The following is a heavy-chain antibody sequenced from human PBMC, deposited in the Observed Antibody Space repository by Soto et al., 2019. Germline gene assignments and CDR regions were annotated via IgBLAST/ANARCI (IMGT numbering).Heavy chain of an antibody. Sequence: QVQLEESGGGVVQPGRSLRLSCEASGFTFNTYSMHWVRQPPGKGLEWLAAIWYDGTQKYYADSVKGRFITSSDSSKTTVYLQMNDLRPDDTAVYYCATWHEREHAYDVWGQGTTVTVSS. J-gene: IGHJ3*01. CDR2: IWYDGTQK. D-gene: IGHD1-1*01. V-gene: IGHV3-33*03. CDR1: GFTFNTYS. CDR3: ATWHEREHAYDV.